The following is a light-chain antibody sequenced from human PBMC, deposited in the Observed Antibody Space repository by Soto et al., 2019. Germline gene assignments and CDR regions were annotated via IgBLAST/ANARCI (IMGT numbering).Light chain of an antibody. CDR1: QSVSSY. Sequence: EIVLTPSPAPLSLSPWDRPTLSCTASQSVSSYLAWYQQKPGQAPRLLISDASNRATGIPARFSGSGSETDFTLTISSLEPEDFAVYYCQQRYSWPPITFGQGTRLEIK. CDR2: DAS. CDR3: QQRYSWPPIT. V-gene: IGKV3-11*01. J-gene: IGKJ5*01.